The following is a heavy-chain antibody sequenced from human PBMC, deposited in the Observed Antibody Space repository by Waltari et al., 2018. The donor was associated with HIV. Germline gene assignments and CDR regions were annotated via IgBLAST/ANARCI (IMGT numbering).Heavy chain of an antibody. CDR1: GFIFSSYA. J-gene: IGHJ3*01. Sequence: QVQLVESGGGVVQPGRSPRLSCAASGFIFSSYAIHWVRQAPGKGLEWVAGISYDGRNKYDTDSVKGRFTISRDKSKNTLYLQMNSLRVEDTAIYYCARDGAPEVDIWSGYSLGGNDAFDVWGQGTEVAVSS. CDR2: ISYDGRNK. V-gene: IGHV3-30*04. CDR3: ARDGAPEVDIWSGYSLGGNDAFDV. D-gene: IGHD3-3*01.